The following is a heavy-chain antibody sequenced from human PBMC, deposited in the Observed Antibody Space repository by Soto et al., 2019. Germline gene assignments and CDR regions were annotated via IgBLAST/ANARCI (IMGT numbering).Heavy chain of an antibody. D-gene: IGHD3-22*01. CDR1: G. V-gene: IGHV1-18*01. CDR3: ARDEGSSGSWACLEIWGLDS. J-gene: IGHJ5*01. Sequence: GCSCVCRVPGEKIKWMGWISAYNGNTNYAQKLQGRVTMTTDTSTSTAYIELRSLRSDDTAVYYCARDEGSSGSWACLEIWGLDS. CDR2: ISAYNGNT.